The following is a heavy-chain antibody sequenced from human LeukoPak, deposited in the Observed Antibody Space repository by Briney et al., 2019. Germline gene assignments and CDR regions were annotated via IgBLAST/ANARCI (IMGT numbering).Heavy chain of an antibody. CDR3: ARGGNYYYYMDV. J-gene: IGHJ6*03. CDR2: ISGSGGST. D-gene: IGHD6-25*01. Sequence: GGSLRLSCAASGFTFSSYWMSWVRQAPGKGLEWVSAISGSGGSTYYADSVKGRFTISRDNAKNSLYLQMNSLRAEDTAVYYCARGGNYYYYMDVWGKGTTVTISS. CDR1: GFTFSSYW. V-gene: IGHV3-21*01.